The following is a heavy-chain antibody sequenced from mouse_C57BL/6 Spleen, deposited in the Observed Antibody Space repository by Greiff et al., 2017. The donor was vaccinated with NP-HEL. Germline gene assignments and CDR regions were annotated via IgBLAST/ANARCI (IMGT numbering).Heavy chain of an antibody. Sequence: QVQLKESGAELVRPGASVTLSCKASGYTFTDYEMHWVKQTPVHGLEWIGAIDPETGGTAYNQKFKGKAILTADKSSSTAYMELRSLTSEDSAVYYCTSHYGNSYFDYWGQGTTLTVSS. CDR1: GYTFTDYE. J-gene: IGHJ2*01. CDR3: TSHYGNSYFDY. V-gene: IGHV1-15*01. CDR2: IDPETGGT. D-gene: IGHD2-1*01.